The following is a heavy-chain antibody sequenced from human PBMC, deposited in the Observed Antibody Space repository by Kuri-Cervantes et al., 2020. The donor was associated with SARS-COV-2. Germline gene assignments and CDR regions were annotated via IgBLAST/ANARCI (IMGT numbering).Heavy chain of an antibody. J-gene: IGHJ4*02. Sequence: GGSLRLSCAASGFTFSSYAMHWVRQAPGKGLEWVAVISYDGSNKYYADSVKGRFTISRDNSKNTLYLQINNLRPEDTAVYSCAKENGSIAVGGTFFDYWGQGTLVTVSS. V-gene: IGHV3-30*01. CDR2: ISYDGSNK. D-gene: IGHD6-13*01. CDR3: AKENGSIAVGGTFFDY. CDR1: GFTFSSYA.